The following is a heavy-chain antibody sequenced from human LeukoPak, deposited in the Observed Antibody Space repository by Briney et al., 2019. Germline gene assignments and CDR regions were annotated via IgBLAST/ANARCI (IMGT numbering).Heavy chain of an antibody. V-gene: IGHV3-11*04. J-gene: IGHJ4*02. CDR2: ISGSGYSK. CDR3: ARDRLANEGLQLYVI. D-gene: IGHD5-24*01. CDR1: GFMFRDYS. Sequence: PGGSLRLSCVGSGFMFRDYSIGWFRQGPGKGLEWISHISGSGYSKYDADSVKGRFTISRDNAKGSVFLQMNSLRVEDTAVYYCARDRLANEGLQLYVIWGQGTLVSVSS.